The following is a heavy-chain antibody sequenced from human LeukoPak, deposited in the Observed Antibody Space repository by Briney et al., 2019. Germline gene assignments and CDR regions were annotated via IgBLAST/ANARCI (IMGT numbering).Heavy chain of an antibody. D-gene: IGHD6-19*01. CDR1: GFTFSSYA. CDR2: ISGSGGST. V-gene: IGHV3-23*01. CDR3: AKARASSGWYALDY. J-gene: IGHJ4*02. Sequence: PGGSLRLSCAASGFTFSSYAMSWVRQAPGKGLEWVSAISGSGGSTYYADSVKGRFTISRDNSKNTLYLQMNSLRAEDTAVYYCAKARASSGWYALDYWGQGTLVTVSS.